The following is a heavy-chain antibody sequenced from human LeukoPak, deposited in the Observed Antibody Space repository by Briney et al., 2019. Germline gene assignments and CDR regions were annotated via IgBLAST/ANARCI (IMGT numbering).Heavy chain of an antibody. Sequence: SETLSLTCTVSGGSISSYYWSWIRQPLGKGLEWTGYIYYSGSTNYNPSLKSRVTISVDTSKNQFSLKLSSVTAADTAVYYCARGTPLGYDFWSGYSSLYYYMDVWGKGTTVTVSS. D-gene: IGHD3-3*01. V-gene: IGHV4-59*01. J-gene: IGHJ6*03. CDR1: GGSISSYY. CDR2: IYYSGST. CDR3: ARGTPLGYDFWSGYSSLYYYMDV.